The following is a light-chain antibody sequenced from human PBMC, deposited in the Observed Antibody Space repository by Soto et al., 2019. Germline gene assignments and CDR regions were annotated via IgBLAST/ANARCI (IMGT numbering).Light chain of an antibody. Sequence: GERGNRLVRASQRVRSNLAWYQQKPGQAPRLLIYGASSRATGIPDRFSGSGSGTHFSLTTSRLVPQNTAVYLCQQYRSSRSFGQRT. CDR3: QQYRSSRS. CDR2: GAS. CDR1: QRVRSN. V-gene: IGKV3-20*01. J-gene: IGKJ1*01.